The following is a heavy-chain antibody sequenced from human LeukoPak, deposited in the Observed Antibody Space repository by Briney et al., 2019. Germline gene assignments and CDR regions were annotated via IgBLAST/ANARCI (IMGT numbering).Heavy chain of an antibody. CDR3: ARRGNSPEYYFDY. D-gene: IGHD4-23*01. CDR1: GYSISSGYY. V-gene: IGHV4-38-2*01. Sequence: SETLSLTCAVSGYSISSGYYWGWIRQPPGKGLEWIGSIYHSGSTYYNPSLKSRVTISVDTSKNQFSLMLSSVTAADTAVYYCARRGNSPEYYFDYWGQGTLVTVSS. CDR2: IYHSGST. J-gene: IGHJ4*02.